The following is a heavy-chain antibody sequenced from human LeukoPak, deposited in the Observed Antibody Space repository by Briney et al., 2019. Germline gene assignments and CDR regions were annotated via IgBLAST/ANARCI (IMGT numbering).Heavy chain of an antibody. Sequence: PGGSLRLSCAASGFTFRSYSMNWVRQAPGKGLEWVSYISSSSGTIYYADSVKGRFTISRDNAKNSLYLHMNSLRAEDTAVYYCARGSIAAAGTFHYWGQGTLVTVSS. J-gene: IGHJ4*02. CDR3: ARGSIAAAGTFHY. CDR1: GFTFRSYS. D-gene: IGHD6-13*01. CDR2: ISSSSGTI. V-gene: IGHV3-48*01.